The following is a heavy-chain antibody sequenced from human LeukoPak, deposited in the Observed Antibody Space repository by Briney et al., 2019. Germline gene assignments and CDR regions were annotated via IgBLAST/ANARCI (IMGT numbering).Heavy chain of an antibody. CDR1: GGSISSYY. Sequence: SDTLSLTCTVSGGSISSYYWSWIRQPAGKGLEWIGHIYNSGSTNYHPSLKSRVTVSVDTSKNQFSLKLSSVTAADTAVYYCARRVGSTSPYYYYYMDVWGKGTTVTVSS. D-gene: IGHD2-2*01. J-gene: IGHJ6*03. CDR3: ARRVGSTSPYYYYYMDV. V-gene: IGHV4-59*08. CDR2: IYNSGST.